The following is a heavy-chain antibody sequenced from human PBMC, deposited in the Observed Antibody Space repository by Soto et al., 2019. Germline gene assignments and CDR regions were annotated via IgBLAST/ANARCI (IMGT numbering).Heavy chain of an antibody. D-gene: IGHD3-22*01. CDR2: ISAYNGNT. J-gene: IGHJ5*02. Sequence: SVKVSCKASGYTFTSYGISWVRQAPGQGLEWMGWISAYNGNTNYAQKLQGRVTMTTDNYTSKAYMELRSLRSDDTAVYYCARDRGDSSGYYFTNNWFDPWGQGTLVTV. V-gene: IGHV1-18*04. CDR1: GYTFTSYG. CDR3: ARDRGDSSGYYFTNNWFDP.